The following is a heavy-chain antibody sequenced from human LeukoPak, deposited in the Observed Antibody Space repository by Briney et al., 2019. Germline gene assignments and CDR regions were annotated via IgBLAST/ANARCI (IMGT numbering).Heavy chain of an antibody. J-gene: IGHJ4*02. Sequence: GGSLRLSCAASGFTFSSYGMHWVRQAPGKGLEWVAVISYDGSNKYYADSVKGRFTISRDNSKNTLYLQMNSLRAEDTAVYYCAKRSNYGYFDHWGQGTLVTVSS. CDR1: GFTFSSYG. V-gene: IGHV3-30*18. D-gene: IGHD4-11*01. CDR3: AKRSNYGYFDH. CDR2: ISYDGSNK.